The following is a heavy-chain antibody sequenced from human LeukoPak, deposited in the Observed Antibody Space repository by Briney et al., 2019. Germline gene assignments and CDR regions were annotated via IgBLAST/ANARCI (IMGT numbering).Heavy chain of an antibody. CDR2: ISTSGSTI. V-gene: IGHV3-48*03. Sequence: GGSLRLSCVASGFPFSSYEMTWVRQAPGKGLEWVSYISTSGSTINYADSVKGRFTISRDNARNSLYLQMNSLRAEDTAVYYCARDVIVATTYYYYYYMDVWGKGTTVTVSS. CDR3: ARDVIVATTYYYYYYMDV. CDR1: GFPFSSYE. D-gene: IGHD5-12*01. J-gene: IGHJ6*03.